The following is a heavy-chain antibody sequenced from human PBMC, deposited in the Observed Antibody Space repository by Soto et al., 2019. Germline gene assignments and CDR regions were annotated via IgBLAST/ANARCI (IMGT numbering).Heavy chain of an antibody. J-gene: IGHJ5*01. V-gene: IGHV3-23*01. CDR3: ARGRPFDSGYDYWFDS. D-gene: IGHD5-12*01. Sequence: GGSLRLSCAASGFTFSNYAMSWVRQAPGKGLEWVSGISGSSESIYYADSVKGRFTISRDNAKNTLYLPMNSLRVDDTAVYHCARGRPFDSGYDYWFDSWGQGTLVTVSS. CDR1: GFTFSNYA. CDR2: ISGSSESI.